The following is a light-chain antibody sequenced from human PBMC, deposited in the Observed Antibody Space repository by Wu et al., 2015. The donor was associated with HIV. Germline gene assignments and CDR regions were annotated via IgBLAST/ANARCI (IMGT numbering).Light chain of an antibody. CDR1: QGISHF. V-gene: IGKV1-9*01. CDR2: AAS. J-gene: IGKJ4*01. CDR3: QQLNSYPLT. Sequence: DIQMTQSPSSLSASVGDRVTITCRASQGISHFLGWYQQKPGKAPKLLIYAASTLQSGVPSRFTGSGSGTEFTLTISSLQPDDFATYYCQQLNSYPLTFGGGTKVEIK.